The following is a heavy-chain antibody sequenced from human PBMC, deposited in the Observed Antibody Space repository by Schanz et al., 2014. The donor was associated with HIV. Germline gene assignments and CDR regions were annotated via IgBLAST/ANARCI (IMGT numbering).Heavy chain of an antibody. Sequence: QVKLVQSGAEVKKPGSSVKVSCRASGGTVNRYAISWVRQAPGQGLEWMGGIIPIFGPANYSPKFRDRVTITADESTSTAYMELSSLSSEDAAIYYCARRELGAPRYRSWAGEAHYYGMDVWGQGTTVTVSS. V-gene: IGHV1-69*19. J-gene: IGHJ6*02. CDR2: IIPIFGPA. CDR3: ARRELGAPRYRSWAGEAHYYGMDV. CDR1: GGTVNRYA. D-gene: IGHD6-13*01.